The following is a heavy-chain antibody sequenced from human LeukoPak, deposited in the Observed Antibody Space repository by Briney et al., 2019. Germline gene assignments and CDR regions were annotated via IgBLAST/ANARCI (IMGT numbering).Heavy chain of an antibody. D-gene: IGHD2-2*01. CDR3: ARVVPAAIAFDY. CDR2: IKQDGSEK. CDR1: GFTFSNYW. J-gene: IGHJ4*02. Sequence: GGSLRLSCAASGFTFSNYWMSWVRQAPGKGLEWVANIKQDGSEKYYVDSVKGRFTISRDNAKNSLYLRMNSLGAEDTAVYYCARVVPAAIAFDYWGQGTLVTVSS. V-gene: IGHV3-7*01.